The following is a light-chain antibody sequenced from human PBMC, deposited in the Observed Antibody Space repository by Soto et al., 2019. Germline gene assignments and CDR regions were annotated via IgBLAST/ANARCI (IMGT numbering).Light chain of an antibody. Sequence: QAVVTQPPSASGTRGQRVTISCSGSSSNIGSNTVNWYQQLPGTAPKLVMYSNNQRPSGVPDRFSGSKSGTSASLAISGLQSEDEADYYCAAWDDSLNGYVVFGGGTKLTVL. CDR3: AAWDDSLNGYVV. CDR2: SNN. J-gene: IGLJ2*01. V-gene: IGLV1-44*01. CDR1: SSNIGSNT.